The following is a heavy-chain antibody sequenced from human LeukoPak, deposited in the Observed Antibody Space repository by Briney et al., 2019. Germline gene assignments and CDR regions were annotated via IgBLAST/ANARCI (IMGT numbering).Heavy chain of an antibody. J-gene: IGHJ4*02. CDR3: ARVASTSSVYSHYFDY. CDR1: GFTFSSYA. V-gene: IGHV3-30-3*01. D-gene: IGHD2-2*01. Sequence: GGSLRLSCAASGFTFSSYAMHWVRQAPGKGLEWVAVISYDGSNKYYADSVKGRFTISRDNSKNTLYLQMNSLRAEDTAVYYCARVASTSSVYSHYFDYWGQGTLVTVSS. CDR2: ISYDGSNK.